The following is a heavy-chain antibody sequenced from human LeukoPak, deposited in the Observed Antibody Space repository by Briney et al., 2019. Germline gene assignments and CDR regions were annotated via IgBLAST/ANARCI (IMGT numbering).Heavy chain of an antibody. V-gene: IGHV3-21*01. J-gene: IGHJ4*02. D-gene: IGHD6-6*01. CDR1: GFTFSSFT. Sequence: PGGSLRLSCAASGFTFSSFTMNWVRQAPGEWLEWVSSISSSSSYIYSADSVKGRFTISRDNARNSLYLRMNSLRAEDTAVYYCARDPGAYSSSPIDYWGQGTLVTVSS. CDR2: ISSSSSYI. CDR3: ARDPGAYSSSPIDY.